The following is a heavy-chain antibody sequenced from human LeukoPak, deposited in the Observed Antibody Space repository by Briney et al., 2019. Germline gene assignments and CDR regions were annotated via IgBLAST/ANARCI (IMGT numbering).Heavy chain of an antibody. CDR1: GFTFGSYG. D-gene: IGHD1-26*01. CDR2: ISYDGSNK. CDR3: AKVISGSYAGWFDP. V-gene: IGHV3-30*18. Sequence: GGSLRLSCAASGFTFGSYGMHWVRQAPGKGLEWVAVISYDGSNKYYADSVKGRFTISRDNSKNTLYLQMNSLRAEDTAVYYCAKVISGSYAGWFDPWGQGTLVTVSS. J-gene: IGHJ5*02.